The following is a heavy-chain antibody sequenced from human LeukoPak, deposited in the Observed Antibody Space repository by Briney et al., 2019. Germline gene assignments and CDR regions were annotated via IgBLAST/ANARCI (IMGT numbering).Heavy chain of an antibody. Sequence: GGSLSLSCAASGFTFSSYWMHWVRHAPGKGLVWVSRINSDGSSTIYADSVKGRFTISRDNAKNTLYLQMNSLRAEDTAVYYCARGGMITFGGVIVIQDYYYGMDVWGKGTTVTVSS. D-gene: IGHD3-16*02. CDR3: ARGGMITFGGVIVIQDYYYGMDV. CDR2: INSDGSST. J-gene: IGHJ6*04. CDR1: GFTFSSYW. V-gene: IGHV3-74*01.